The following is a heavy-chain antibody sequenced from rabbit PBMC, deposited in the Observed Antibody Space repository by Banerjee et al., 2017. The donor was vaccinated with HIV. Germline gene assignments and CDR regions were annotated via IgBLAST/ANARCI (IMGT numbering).Heavy chain of an antibody. D-gene: IGHD1-1*01. V-gene: IGHV1S7*01. CDR2: IDPVFGST. Sequence: QLKESGGGLVQPGGSLKLSCKGSGFDLSSYYMSWVRQAPGKGLEWIGYIDPVFGSTSYASWVNGRFTISSDNVQNTVDLQLNSLTAADTATYFCARGGYWGGDGCDLWGPGTLVTVS. CDR3: ARGGYWGGDGCDL. J-gene: IGHJ4*01. CDR1: GFDLSSYY.